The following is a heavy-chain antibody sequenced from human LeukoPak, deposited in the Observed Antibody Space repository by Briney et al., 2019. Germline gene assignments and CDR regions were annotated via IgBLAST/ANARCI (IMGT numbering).Heavy chain of an antibody. CDR2: INSDGSTT. J-gene: IGHJ4*02. Sequence: GGSLRLSCAASGFTFSSHWMHWVRQAPGKGLVWVSLINSDGSTTNYADSVKGRFTISRDNAKNTLYLQMNSLRAEDTAVYYCAREDPSTTDSYWGQGTLVTVSS. CDR3: AREDPSTTDSY. D-gene: IGHD5/OR15-5a*01. V-gene: IGHV3-74*01. CDR1: GFTFSSHW.